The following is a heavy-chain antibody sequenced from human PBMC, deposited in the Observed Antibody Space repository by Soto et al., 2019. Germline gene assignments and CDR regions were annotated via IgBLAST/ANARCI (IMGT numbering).Heavy chain of an antibody. CDR1: GFTFSSYA. V-gene: IGHV3-23*01. Sequence: EVQLLESGGGLVQPGGSLRLSCAASGFTFSSYAMSWVRQAPGKGLEWVSAISNSGGSTYYADSVKGWFTISRDNSKNTLYLQMNSLRAEDTAVYYCTKDRTSLGYCSGGSCYPEYWGQGTLVTVSS. CDR3: TKDRTSLGYCSGGSCYPEY. J-gene: IGHJ4*02. CDR2: ISNSGGST. D-gene: IGHD2-15*01.